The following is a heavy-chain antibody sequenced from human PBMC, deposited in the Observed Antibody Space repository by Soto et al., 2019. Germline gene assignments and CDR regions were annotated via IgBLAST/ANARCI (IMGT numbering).Heavy chain of an antibody. CDR3: ARARPAMVRGVVYYYYGMDV. V-gene: IGHV4-30-4*01. CDR1: GGSISSGDYY. Sequence: SETLCLTCTVSGGSISSGDYYWSWIRQPPGKGLEWIGYIYYSGSTYYNPSLKSRVTISVDTSKNQFSLKLSSVTAADTAVYYCARARPAMVRGVVYYYYGMDVWRQGTTVTVSS. J-gene: IGHJ6*02. CDR2: IYYSGST. D-gene: IGHD3-10*01.